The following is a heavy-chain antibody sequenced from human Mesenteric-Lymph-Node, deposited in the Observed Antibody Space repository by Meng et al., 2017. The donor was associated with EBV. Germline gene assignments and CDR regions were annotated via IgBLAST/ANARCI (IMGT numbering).Heavy chain of an antibody. J-gene: IGHJ5*02. Sequence: QGHLVQPGAEGKKPGASMKVSCKTSGYSFTNYAIHWVRQARGQSLEWMGWINAGNGDTYYSQKFQGRVTITRDTSASTAYMELSSLRSEDTAVYYCARGDYVLSGWFDPWGQGTLVTVSS. CDR2: INAGNGDT. V-gene: IGHV1-3*01. CDR3: ARGDYVLSGWFDP. D-gene: IGHD2/OR15-2a*01. CDR1: GYSFTNYA.